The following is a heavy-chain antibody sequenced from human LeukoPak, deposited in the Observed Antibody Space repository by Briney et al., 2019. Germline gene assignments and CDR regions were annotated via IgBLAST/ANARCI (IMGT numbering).Heavy chain of an antibody. Sequence: PSETLSLTCTVSGGSVSTYYWSWIRQPAGKGLEWIGRFYTSGSTSYNPSLKSRVSMSVDTSKNHFSLNLTSVTAADTAVYYCAKVAGSRYFDIWGRGTLVTVSS. J-gene: IGHJ2*01. D-gene: IGHD6-19*01. CDR1: GGSVSTYY. CDR3: AKVAGSRYFDI. CDR2: FYTSGST. V-gene: IGHV4-4*07.